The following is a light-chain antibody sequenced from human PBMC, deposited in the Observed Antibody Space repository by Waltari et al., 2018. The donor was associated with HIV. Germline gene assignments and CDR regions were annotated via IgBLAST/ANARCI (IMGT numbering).Light chain of an antibody. CDR3: QSADSSGTSLYV. J-gene: IGLJ1*01. CDR1: ALPKQY. Sequence: SYELTQQPSVSVSPGQTARINCSGDALPKQYAYWSQQKPGQAPVLVIYKDSERPSGIPERFSGSSSGTTVTLTISGVQAEDEADYYCQSADSSGTSLYVFGTGTKVTVL. CDR2: KDS. V-gene: IGLV3-25*03.